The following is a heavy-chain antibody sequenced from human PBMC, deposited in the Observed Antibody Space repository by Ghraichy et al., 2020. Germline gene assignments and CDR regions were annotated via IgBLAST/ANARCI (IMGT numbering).Heavy chain of an antibody. CDR1: GFSLTTGGMR. J-gene: IGHJ6*04. Sequence: SGPTLVKPTQTLTLTCTFSGFSLTTGGMRVSWVRQPPGKALEWLARIDWDGDKFYSSYLETRLTISMDTSGNQVVLTMTNMDPVDTATYFCTRMDVWGTGTTVTVSS. CDR3: TRMDV. V-gene: IGHV2-70*04. CDR2: IDWDGDK.